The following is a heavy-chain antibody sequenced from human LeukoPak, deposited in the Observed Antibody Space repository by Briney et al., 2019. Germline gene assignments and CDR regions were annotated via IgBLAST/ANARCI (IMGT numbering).Heavy chain of an antibody. D-gene: IGHD4-11*01. CDR2: INHSGST. Sequence: SETLSLTCAVYGGSFSGYYWSWIRQPPGKGLEWIGEINHSGSTYYNPSLKSRVTISVDTSKNQFSLKLSSVTAADTAVYYCATITTPNDYWGQGTLVTVSS. V-gene: IGHV4-34*01. CDR1: GGSFSGYY. CDR3: ATITTPNDY. J-gene: IGHJ4*02.